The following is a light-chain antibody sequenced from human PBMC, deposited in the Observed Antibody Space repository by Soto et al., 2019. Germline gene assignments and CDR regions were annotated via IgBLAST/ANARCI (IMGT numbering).Light chain of an antibody. CDR3: ETWDGNTRV. CDR1: SGHSSYI. CDR2: LEGSGSY. Sequence: QSVLTQSSSASASLGSSVKLTCTLSSGHSSYIIAWHQQQPGKAPRFLMKLEGSGSYNKGSGVPDRFSGSSSGADRYLTISNLQFEDEADYYCETWDGNTRVFGGETKLTVL. V-gene: IGLV4-60*02. J-gene: IGLJ3*02.